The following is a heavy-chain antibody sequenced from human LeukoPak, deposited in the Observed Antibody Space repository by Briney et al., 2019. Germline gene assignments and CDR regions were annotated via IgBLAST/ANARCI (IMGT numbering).Heavy chain of an antibody. CDR1: GYSFTSYW. CDR2: IYPGDSDT. CDR3: ATTSSTSPTHYYGMDV. Sequence: GESLKISCKGSGYSFTSYWIGWVRQMPGKGLERMGIIYPGDSDTRYSPSFQGQVTISADKSISTAYLQWSSLKASDTAMYYCATTSSTSPTHYYGMDVWGQGTTVTVSS. J-gene: IGHJ6*02. D-gene: IGHD2-2*01. V-gene: IGHV5-51*01.